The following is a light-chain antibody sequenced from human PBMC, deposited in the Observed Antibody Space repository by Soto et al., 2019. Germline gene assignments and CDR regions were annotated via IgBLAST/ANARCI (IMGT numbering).Light chain of an antibody. CDR2: GAS. Sequence: EIVLTQSPGTLSLSPGERATLSCRASQSVSSNYLAWYQQKPGQAPRPLIYGASSRATGIPDRFSGSGAGTDFTLTISRLESEDFAVYYCHQYGSSPRTFGQGTKLEIK. CDR3: HQYGSSPRT. CDR1: QSVSSNY. V-gene: IGKV3-20*01. J-gene: IGKJ1*01.